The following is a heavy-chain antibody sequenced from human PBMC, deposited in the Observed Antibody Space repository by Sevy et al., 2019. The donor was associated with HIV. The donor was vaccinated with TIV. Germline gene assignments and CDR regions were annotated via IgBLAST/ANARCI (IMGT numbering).Heavy chain of an antibody. D-gene: IGHD1-26*01. Sequence: GGSLRLSCAASGFSFSGYVMNWVRQAPGKGLEWVSSIRGRDSSTYYADSVRGRFIISRDNSENRLYLQMNGLRAEDTAVYYCAKVTLWELLAAHDAFDVWGQGTMVTVSS. CDR3: AKVTLWELLAAHDAFDV. CDR2: IRGRDSST. V-gene: IGHV3-23*01. J-gene: IGHJ3*01. CDR1: GFSFSGYV.